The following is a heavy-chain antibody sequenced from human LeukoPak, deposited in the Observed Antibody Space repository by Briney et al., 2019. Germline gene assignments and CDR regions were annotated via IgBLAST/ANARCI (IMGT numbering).Heavy chain of an antibody. CDR3: ARVAESGGDWYLFDY. D-gene: IGHD2-21*02. J-gene: IGHJ4*02. CDR2: IYYSGST. V-gene: IGHV4-39*01. CDR1: GGSISSSSYY. Sequence: SSETLSLTCTVSGGSISSSSYYWGWLRQPPGKGLESLRCIYYSGSTYYNSSLKSRVTISVDTSKNQFSLKLSSLTAADTAVYYCARVAESGGDWYLFDYWGQGTLVTV.